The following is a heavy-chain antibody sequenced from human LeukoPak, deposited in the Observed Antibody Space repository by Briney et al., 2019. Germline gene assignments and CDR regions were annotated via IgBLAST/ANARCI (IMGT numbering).Heavy chain of an antibody. D-gene: IGHD2-2*01. Sequence: QPGGSLRLSCAASGFTFSSLWMQWVRQTPGKGLVWVSDINPDGSNTRYADSVKDRFTISRDNARNTPYLQMNSLRAEDMAVYYCVRDGLTAARDYWGRGTLVTVS. V-gene: IGHV3-74*01. CDR3: VRDGLTAARDY. CDR2: INPDGSNT. J-gene: IGHJ4*02. CDR1: GFTFSSLW.